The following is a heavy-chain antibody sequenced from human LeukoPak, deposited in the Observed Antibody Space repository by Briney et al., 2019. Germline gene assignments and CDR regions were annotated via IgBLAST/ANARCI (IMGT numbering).Heavy chain of an antibody. Sequence: RSSETLSLTCAVYGGSFSGYYWSWIRQPPGKGLEWIGEINHSGSTNYNPSLKSRVTISVDTSKNQFSLKLSSVTAADTAVYYCARHEYGSGSYGVYWGQGTLVTVSS. CDR3: ARHEYGSGSYGVY. D-gene: IGHD3-10*01. CDR2: INHSGST. CDR1: GGSFSGYY. J-gene: IGHJ4*02. V-gene: IGHV4-34*01.